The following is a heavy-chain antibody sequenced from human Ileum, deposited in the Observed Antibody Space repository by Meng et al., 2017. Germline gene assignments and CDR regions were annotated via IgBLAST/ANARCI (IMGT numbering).Heavy chain of an antibody. Sequence: QVQLQETGPRLVKPSQTLSHTCTASAGSISSGDYYWSWVRQSPGKGPEWIGYIYSNGNTYSNPSLRGRLMISIDTSKNQFSLKLSSVTAADTAVYYCARAPKYCTNAVCSRPLDSWGQGTLVTVSS. D-gene: IGHD2-8*01. V-gene: IGHV4-30-4*01. J-gene: IGHJ4*02. CDR3: ARAPKYCTNAVCSRPLDS. CDR1: AGSISSGDYY. CDR2: IYSNGNT.